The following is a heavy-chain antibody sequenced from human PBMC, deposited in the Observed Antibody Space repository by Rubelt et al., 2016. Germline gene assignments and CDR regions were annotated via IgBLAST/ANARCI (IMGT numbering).Heavy chain of an antibody. V-gene: IGHV3-7*04. CDR1: GFTFSSYW. J-gene: IGHJ4*02. CDR2: IKQGGSEK. D-gene: IGHD3-22*01. CDR3: AGGHYYDSSGYSHLDY. Sequence: EVQLVESGGGLVQPGGSLRLSCAASGFTFSSYWMSWVRQTPGKGLEWVANIKQGGSEKYYVDSVKGRFTISRDNAKNSLYLQMNSLRAEETAVYYCAGGHYYDSSGYSHLDYWGQGTLVTVSS.